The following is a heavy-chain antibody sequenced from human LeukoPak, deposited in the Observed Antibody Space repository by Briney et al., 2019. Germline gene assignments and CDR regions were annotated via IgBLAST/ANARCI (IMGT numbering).Heavy chain of an antibody. J-gene: IGHJ6*02. Sequence: GGSLRLSCAASGFTFSSYTMNWVRQAPGKGLEWVSYLPTSSSAIYCADAVQGRFTFPRDNAKNSLYLQMNSLRDEDTAVYYCVRGAGKSDMDVWGQGNTVTVSS. V-gene: IGHV3-48*02. CDR2: LPTSSSAI. D-gene: IGHD1-26*01. CDR1: GFTFSSYT. CDR3: VRGAGKSDMDV.